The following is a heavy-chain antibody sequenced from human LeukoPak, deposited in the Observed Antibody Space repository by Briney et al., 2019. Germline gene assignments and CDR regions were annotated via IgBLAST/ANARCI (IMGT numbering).Heavy chain of an antibody. V-gene: IGHV3-23*01. J-gene: IGHJ4*02. D-gene: IGHD3-9*01. CDR1: GFTFSSYA. Sequence: GGSLRLSCAASGFTFSSYAMSWVRQAPEKGLECISGFSGSGGSTYYADSVKGRFTISRDNSKNTLYLQMNSLRAEDTAVYYCAKRIRYFDTPFDYWGQGTLVTVSS. CDR2: FSGSGGST. CDR3: AKRIRYFDTPFDY.